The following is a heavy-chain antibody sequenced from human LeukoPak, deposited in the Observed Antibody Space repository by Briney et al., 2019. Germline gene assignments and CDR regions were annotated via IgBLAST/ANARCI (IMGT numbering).Heavy chain of an antibody. CDR3: ARGRIGGPKAPFDY. CDR1: GGSFSGYY. D-gene: IGHD3-16*01. V-gene: IGHV4-34*01. Sequence: SETLSLTCAVYGGSFSGYYWSWIRQPPGKGLEWIGEINHSGSTNYNPSLKSRVTMSVDTSKTKFSLNLSSVTAADTAVYYCARGRIGGPKAPFDYWGQGTLVTVSS. CDR2: INHSGST. J-gene: IGHJ4*02.